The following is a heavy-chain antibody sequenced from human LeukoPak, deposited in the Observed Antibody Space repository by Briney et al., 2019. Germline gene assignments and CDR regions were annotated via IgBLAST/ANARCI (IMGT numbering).Heavy chain of an antibody. CDR2: IYYSGST. CDR1: GGSISSYY. V-gene: IGHV4-59*01. D-gene: IGHD6-13*01. Sequence: SETLSLTCTVSGGSISSYYWSWIRQPPGKGLEWIGYIYYSGSTNYNPSLKSRVTISVDTPKNQFSLKLSSVTAADTALYYCARSRGYFDYWGQGTLVTVSS. J-gene: IGHJ4*02. CDR3: ARSRGYFDY.